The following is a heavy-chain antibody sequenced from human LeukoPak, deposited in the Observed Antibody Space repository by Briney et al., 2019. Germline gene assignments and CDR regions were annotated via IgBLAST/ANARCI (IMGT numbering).Heavy chain of an antibody. Sequence: ASVRVSCKASGYTFTSYYMHWVRQAPGQGLEWMGIINPSGGSTSYAQKFQGRVTMTRDTSTSTVYMELSSLRSEDTAVYYCARSPLSIAGRPPFDYWGQGTLVTVSS. CDR3: ARSPLSIAGRPPFDY. V-gene: IGHV1-46*01. D-gene: IGHD6-6*01. J-gene: IGHJ4*02. CDR2: INPSGGST. CDR1: GYTFTSYY.